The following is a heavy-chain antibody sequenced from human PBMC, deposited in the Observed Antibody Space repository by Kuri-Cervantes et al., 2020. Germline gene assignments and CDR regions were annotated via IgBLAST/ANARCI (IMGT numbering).Heavy chain of an antibody. D-gene: IGHD6-19*01. V-gene: IGHV3-7*03. Sequence: GGSLRLSCAASGFTFSSYWMSWVRQAPGEGLEWVANIKQDGSEKYYVDSVKGRFTISRDNAKNSLYLQMNSLRAEDTAVYYCARRYTSGWYFFDYWGQGTLVTVSS. CDR1: GFTFSSYW. CDR2: IKQDGSEK. J-gene: IGHJ4*02. CDR3: ARRYTSGWYFFDY.